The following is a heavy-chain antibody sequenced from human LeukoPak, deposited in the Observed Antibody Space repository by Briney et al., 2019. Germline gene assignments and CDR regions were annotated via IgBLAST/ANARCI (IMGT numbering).Heavy chain of an antibody. Sequence: SLRLSCAASGFTFDDYAMHWVRQAPGKGLEWVSGISWNRGSIGYADSVKGRSTISRDNAKNSLYLQMNSLRAEDTALYYCAKDSEIAAAGLNFDYWGQGTLVTVSS. V-gene: IGHV3-9*01. CDR2: ISWNRGSI. CDR3: AKDSEIAAAGLNFDY. D-gene: IGHD6-13*01. J-gene: IGHJ4*02. CDR1: GFTFDDYA.